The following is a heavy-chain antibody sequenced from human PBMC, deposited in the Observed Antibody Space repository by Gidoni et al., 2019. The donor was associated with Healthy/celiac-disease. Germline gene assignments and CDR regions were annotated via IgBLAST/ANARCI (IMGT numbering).Heavy chain of an antibody. V-gene: IGHV3-23*01. CDR1: GFTFSSYA. CDR2: ISGSGGRP. J-gene: IGHJ4*02. CDR3: AKGPHYYGSGSYYSTRLYYFDY. D-gene: IGHD3-10*01. Sequence: EVQLLESGGGLVQPGGSLRLSCSASGFTFSSYAMSLVRQAPGMGLEWVSAISGSGGRPDYADSVKGRLTISRDNAKNTLYLKMNSLRAEDTAVYYCAKGPHYYGSGSYYSTRLYYFDYWGQGTLVTVSS.